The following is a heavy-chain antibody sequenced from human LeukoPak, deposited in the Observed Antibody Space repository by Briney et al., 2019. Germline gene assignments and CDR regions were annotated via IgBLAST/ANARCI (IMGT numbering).Heavy chain of an antibody. J-gene: IGHJ4*02. CDR3: ARVKDDYIWGSYRSAPTFYFDY. CDR1: GGSSSSSDYY. D-gene: IGHD3-16*02. Sequence: SETPSLTCTVSGGSSSSSDYYWGWIRQPPGKGLEWIGSIYYSGGTYYNPSLKSRVTISVDTSKNQFSLKLSSVTAADTAVYYCARVKDDYIWGSYRSAPTFYFDYWGQGTLVTVSS. CDR2: IYYSGGT. V-gene: IGHV4-39*07.